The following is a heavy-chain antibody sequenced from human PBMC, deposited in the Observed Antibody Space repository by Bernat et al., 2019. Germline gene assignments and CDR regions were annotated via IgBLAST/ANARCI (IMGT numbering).Heavy chain of an antibody. J-gene: IGHJ6*03. CDR3: YMDV. CDR2: ISYDGSNK. V-gene: IGHV3-30-3*01. D-gene: IGHD4-17*01. Sequence: QVQLVESGGGVVQPGRSLRLSCAASGFTFSSYAMHWVRQAPGKGLEWVAVISYDGSNKYYADSVKGRFTISRDNYCARSVQQKNMTTVTTRSFYYYYMDVWGKETTVTVSS. CDR1: GFTFSSYA.